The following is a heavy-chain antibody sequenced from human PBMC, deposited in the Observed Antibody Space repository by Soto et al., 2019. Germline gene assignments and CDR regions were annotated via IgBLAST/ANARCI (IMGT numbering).Heavy chain of an antibody. CDR3: ARGPARRYGSGSYYNFYCYGMDV. V-gene: IGHV4-34*01. CDR1: GGSFSGYY. D-gene: IGHD3-10*01. Sequence: QVQLQQWGAGLLKPSETLSLTCAVYGGSFSGYYWRWIRQPPGKGVEWVGELNHSGSTNYNPSLKIRVTIAVDTIKTQVSLKLSSVTAAVRAVYYSARGPARRYGSGSYYNFYCYGMDVWGQGTTVTVSS. CDR2: LNHSGST. J-gene: IGHJ6*02.